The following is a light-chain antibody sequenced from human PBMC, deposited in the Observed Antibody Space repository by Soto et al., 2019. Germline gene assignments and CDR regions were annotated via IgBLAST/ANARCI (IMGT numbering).Light chain of an antibody. V-gene: IGKV2-24*01. CDR1: QSLLHSDGNTF. Sequence: DVVMTQAPLSSPVTLGQPASISCRSSQSLLHSDGNTFLNWLQQRPGQPPRLLIYKISNRFSGVPNRFSGSWAGKEFTLEIRRVEAEEGRVFYCMQSTHFPHTFGQGTKLEIK. J-gene: IGKJ2*01. CDR2: KIS. CDR3: MQSTHFPHT.